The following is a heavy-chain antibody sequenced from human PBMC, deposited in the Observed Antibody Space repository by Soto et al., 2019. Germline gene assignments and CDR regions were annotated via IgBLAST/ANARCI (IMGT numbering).Heavy chain of an antibody. J-gene: IGHJ4*02. V-gene: IGHV3-30-3*01. CDR1: GFTFSSYA. D-gene: IGHD5-12*01. Sequence: QVQLVESGGGVVQPGRSLRLSCAASGFTFSSYAMHWVRQAPGKGLEWVAVISYDGSNKYYADSVKGRFTISRDNSKNPLYLQMNSLRAEDTAVYYCARDMRGYVGLFDYWGQGTLVTVSS. CDR2: ISYDGSNK. CDR3: ARDMRGYVGLFDY.